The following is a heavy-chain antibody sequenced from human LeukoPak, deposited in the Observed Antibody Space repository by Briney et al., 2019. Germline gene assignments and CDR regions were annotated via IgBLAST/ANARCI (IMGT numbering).Heavy chain of an antibody. J-gene: IGHJ6*03. Sequence: PSETLSLTCAAYGGSFSGYYWSWIRQPPGKGLEWIGEINHSGSTNYNPSLKSRVTISVDTSKNQFSLKLSSVTAADTAVYYCARGRIKYYYGSGSYFPYYYYYMDVWGKGTTVTVSS. CDR2: INHSGST. CDR3: ARGRIKYYYGSGSYFPYYYYYMDV. CDR1: GGSFSGYY. D-gene: IGHD3-10*01. V-gene: IGHV4-34*01.